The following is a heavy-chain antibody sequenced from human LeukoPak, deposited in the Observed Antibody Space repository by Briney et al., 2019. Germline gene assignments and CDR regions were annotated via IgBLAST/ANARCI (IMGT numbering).Heavy chain of an antibody. V-gene: IGHV2-5*01. D-gene: IGHD3-22*01. CDR3: AHTAGDGVVITTPHFDY. CDR2: LYWNDDK. Sequence: ESGPTLVNPTQTLTLTCTFSGFSLSTSGVGVGWIRQPPGKALEWLALLYWNDDKRYSPSLKSRLTITKDTSKNQVVLTMTNMDPVDTATYYCAHTAGDGVVITTPHFDYWGQGTLVTVSS. CDR1: GFSLSTSGVG. J-gene: IGHJ4*02.